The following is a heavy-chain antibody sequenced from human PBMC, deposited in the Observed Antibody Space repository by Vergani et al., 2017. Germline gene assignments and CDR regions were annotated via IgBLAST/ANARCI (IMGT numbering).Heavy chain of an antibody. CDR3: ATTVTTGAYYYYGMDV. CDR1: GFIFSTYA. J-gene: IGHJ6*02. CDR2: ISASGAPT. Sequence: EVQLLESGGDLVQPGGSLRLSCTASGFIFSTYAMSWVRQAPGKGLEWVSGISASGAPTYYADSVKGRVTISRDNSKNTLYQQMNSLRVEDTAVYYCATTVTTGAYYYYGMDVWGQGTTVTVSS. D-gene: IGHD4-17*01. V-gene: IGHV3-23*01.